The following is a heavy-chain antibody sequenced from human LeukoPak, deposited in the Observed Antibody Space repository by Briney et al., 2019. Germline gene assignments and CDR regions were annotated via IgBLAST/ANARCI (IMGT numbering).Heavy chain of an antibody. D-gene: IGHD4-17*01. J-gene: IGHJ4*02. V-gene: IGHV3-30*18. CDR3: AKVGDYDPFDY. CDR2: ISYDGSNK. CDR1: GFTFSSYG. Sequence: GGSLRLSCAASGFTFSSYGMHWVRQAPGKGLEWVAVISYDGSNKYYADSVKGRFTISRDNSKNTLYLQMNSLRAEDTAVYYCAKVGDYDPFDYWGQGTLVTVSS.